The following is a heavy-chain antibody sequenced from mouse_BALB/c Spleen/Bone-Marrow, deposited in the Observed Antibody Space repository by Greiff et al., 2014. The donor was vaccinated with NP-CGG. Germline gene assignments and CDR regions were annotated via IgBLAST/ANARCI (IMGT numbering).Heavy chain of an antibody. J-gene: IGHJ4*01. CDR3: ARPIFL. CDR1: GFNIKDTY. Sequence: EVQLQQSGAELVKPGASAKLSCTASGFNIKDTYMHWVKQRPEQGLEWIGRIDPANGNTKYDPKFQGKATITADASSNTAYLQLSSLTSEDAAVYYCARPIFLWGQGTSVTVSS. V-gene: IGHV14-3*02. CDR2: IDPANGNT.